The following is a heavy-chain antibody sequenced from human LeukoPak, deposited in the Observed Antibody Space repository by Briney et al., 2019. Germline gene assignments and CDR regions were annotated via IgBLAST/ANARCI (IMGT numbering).Heavy chain of an antibody. J-gene: IGHJ4*02. Sequence: GGSLRLSCAASRFTLSRNWMRCVRPAPRERRVWVSRINSDGISTSYADSVKGRCTISRDNAKNTLYLQMNSLRAEDTAVYYCARDGNYYDSSGPADYWGQGTLVTVSS. D-gene: IGHD3-22*01. V-gene: IGHV3-74*01. CDR1: RFTLSRNW. CDR3: ARDGNYYDSSGPADY. CDR2: INSDGIST.